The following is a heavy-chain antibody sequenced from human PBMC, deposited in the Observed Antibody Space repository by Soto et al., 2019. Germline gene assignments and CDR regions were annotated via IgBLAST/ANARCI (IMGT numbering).Heavy chain of an antibody. J-gene: IGHJ4*02. CDR3: ARESVSDYGDYSIDY. D-gene: IGHD4-17*01. CDR1: GSTFSSYW. CDR2: INSDGSST. V-gene: IGHV3-74*01. Sequence: GGSLRLSCAASGSTFSSYWMHWVRQAPGKGLVWVSRINSDGSSTSYADSVKGRFTISRDNAKNTLYLQMNSLRAEDTAVYYCARESVSDYGDYSIDYWGQGTLVTVSS.